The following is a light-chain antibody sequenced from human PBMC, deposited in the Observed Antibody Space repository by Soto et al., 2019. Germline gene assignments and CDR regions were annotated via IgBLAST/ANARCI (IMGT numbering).Light chain of an antibody. V-gene: IGKV3-15*01. CDR3: QQYNNWPFS. J-gene: IGKJ5*01. CDR1: QGVTTN. Sequence: EIVMKQSPSTLSVSPGERATLSCRAGQGVTTNFAWYQQKSGQSPRLLIYDVSTRATGVPARFSGTGSETDFTLTISGLQSDDSAVYFCQQYNNWPFSFGQGTRLE. CDR2: DVS.